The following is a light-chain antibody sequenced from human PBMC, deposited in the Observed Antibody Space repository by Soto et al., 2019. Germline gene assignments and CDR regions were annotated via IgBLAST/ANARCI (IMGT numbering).Light chain of an antibody. CDR2: DTT. CDR1: HSDIGAGYG. Sequence: QSVLTQPPSVTGAPGQRVTISCTGSHSDIGAGYGVHWYQQFPHSAPKLLIYDTTNRPSGVSDRFSGSRSGTSASLAITGLQAEDEDDYYCQSFDSSRIGLLFGGGTKLTVL. CDR3: QSFDSSRIGLL. J-gene: IGLJ2*01. V-gene: IGLV1-40*01.